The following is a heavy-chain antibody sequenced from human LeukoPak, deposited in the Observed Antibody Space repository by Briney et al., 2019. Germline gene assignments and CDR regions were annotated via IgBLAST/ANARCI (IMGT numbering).Heavy chain of an antibody. V-gene: IGHV3-30*03. CDR2: ISYDGTNK. J-gene: IGHJ6*02. Sequence: GRSLRLSCAASGFPFSDYGMHYVRQAPGKGLEWVAVISYDGTNKYYADSVKGRFTISRDNAKNSLYLQMNSLRAEDTAVYYCAREKSPNYDFWSGYYKVVYYGMDVWGQGTTVTVSS. CDR3: AREKSPNYDFWSGYYKVVYYGMDV. CDR1: GFPFSDYG. D-gene: IGHD3-3*01.